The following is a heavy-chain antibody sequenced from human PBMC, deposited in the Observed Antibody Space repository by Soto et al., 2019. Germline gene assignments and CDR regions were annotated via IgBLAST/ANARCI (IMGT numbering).Heavy chain of an antibody. CDR3: ARATMIVVVSFDAFDI. D-gene: IGHD3-22*01. V-gene: IGHV3-21*01. Sequence: EVQLVESGGGLVKPGGSLRLSCAASGFTFSSYSMNWVRQAPGKGLEWVSSISSSSSYIYYADSVKGRFTISRDNAKNSLYLQMNSLRAEDTAVYYCARATMIVVVSFDAFDIWGQGTMVTVSS. J-gene: IGHJ3*02. CDR1: GFTFSSYS. CDR2: ISSSSSYI.